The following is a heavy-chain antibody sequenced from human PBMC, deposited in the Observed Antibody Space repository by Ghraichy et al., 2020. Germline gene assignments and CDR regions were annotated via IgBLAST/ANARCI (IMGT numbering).Heavy chain of an antibody. J-gene: IGHJ1*01. CDR1: GYTFTTYA. CDR3: ARLRPSGWYPEYFQH. D-gene: IGHD6-19*01. V-gene: IGHV1-18*04. CDR2: INPYNGNT. Sequence: ASVKVSCKASGYTFTTYAISWVRQAPGQGLEGMGWINPYNGNTNYAQKLQGRVTMTTDTSTSTAYMELRSLGSDDTAVYYCARLRPSGWYPEYFQHWGQGTLVTVSS.